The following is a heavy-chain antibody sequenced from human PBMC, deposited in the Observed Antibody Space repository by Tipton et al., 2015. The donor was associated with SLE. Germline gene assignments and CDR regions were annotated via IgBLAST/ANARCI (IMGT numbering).Heavy chain of an antibody. Sequence: TLSLTCAVYGGSFSGYYWSWIRQPPGKGLEWIGEINHSGSTNYNPSLKSRVTISVGTSKNQFSLKLSSVTAADTAVYYCARGDSGSYWIFDYWDQGTLVTVSS. J-gene: IGHJ4*02. CDR1: GGSFSGYY. CDR3: ARGDSGSYWIFDY. V-gene: IGHV4-34*01. CDR2: INHSGST. D-gene: IGHD1-26*01.